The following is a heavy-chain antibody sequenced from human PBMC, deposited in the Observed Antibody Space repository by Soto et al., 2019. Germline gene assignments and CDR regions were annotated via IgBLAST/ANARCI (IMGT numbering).Heavy chain of an antibody. CDR2: MNPYSGGT. CDR1: GYSFTGYY. CDR3: ARGSVAPAPIVVRYFDF. J-gene: IGHJ4*02. V-gene: IGHV1-2*02. Sequence: ASVKVSCKTSGYSFTGYYIHWVRQAPGQGLQWMGWMNPYSGGTNYAQKFQGRVTMSRDASSSTAYLELSSLRSDDTAIYYCARGSVAPAPIVVRYFDFWGQGSLVTDSS. D-gene: IGHD2-2*02.